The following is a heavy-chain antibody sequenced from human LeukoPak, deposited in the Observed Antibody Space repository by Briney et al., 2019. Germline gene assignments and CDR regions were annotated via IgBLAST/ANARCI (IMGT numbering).Heavy chain of an antibody. CDR1: GFTFSSYA. CDR2: ISGSGGST. V-gene: IGHV3-23*01. Sequence: GGSLRLSCAASGFTFSSYAMSWVRRAPGKGLEWVSAISGSGGSTYYADSVKGRFTISRDNSKNTLYLQMNSLRAEDTAVYYCAKKGYYDSSGYWDYWGQGTLVTVSS. D-gene: IGHD3-22*01. J-gene: IGHJ4*02. CDR3: AKKGYYDSSGYWDY.